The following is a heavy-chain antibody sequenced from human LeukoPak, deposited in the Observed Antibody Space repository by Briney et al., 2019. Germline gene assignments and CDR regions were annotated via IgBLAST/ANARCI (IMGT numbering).Heavy chain of an antibody. J-gene: IGHJ1*01. D-gene: IGHD6-25*01. V-gene: IGHV3-43*02. CDR2: ISGDGGGT. CDR1: GFTFSSCA. Sequence: GGSLRLSCAASGFTFSSCAMSWVRQAPGKGLEWVSLISGDGGGTYYADSVKGRFTISRDNSKNSLYLQMNSLRTEDTAFYYCAKDTASSVWGQGTLVTVSS. CDR3: AKDTASSV.